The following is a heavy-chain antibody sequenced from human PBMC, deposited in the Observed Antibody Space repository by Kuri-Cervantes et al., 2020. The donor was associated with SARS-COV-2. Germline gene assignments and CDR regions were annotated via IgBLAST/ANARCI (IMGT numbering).Heavy chain of an antibody. CDR1: GGSISSSNW. J-gene: IGHJ4*02. D-gene: IGHD2-2*01. V-gene: IGHV4-4*02. Sequence: CAVSGGSISSSNWWSWVRPPPGKGLEWIGEIYHSGSTNYNPSLKSRVTISVDKSKNQFSLKLSPVTAADTAVYYCARSTGIVVVPAAIWDYFDYWGQGTLVTVSS. CDR3: ARSTGIVVVPAAIWDYFDY. CDR2: IYHSGST.